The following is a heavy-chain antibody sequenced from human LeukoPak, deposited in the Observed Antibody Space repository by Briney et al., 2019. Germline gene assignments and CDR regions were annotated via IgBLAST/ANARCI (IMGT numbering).Heavy chain of an antibody. D-gene: IGHD3-22*01. V-gene: IGHV4-34*01. J-gene: IGHJ3*02. CDR2: IKHSGCT. CDR1: SGSFSGYY. Sequence: PSETLSLTCAVYSGSFSGYYWIWIRQPPGEGRECLGEIKHSGCTNYNPSLESRVTISVDTSKNQFSLKLSYMTAADPAVYYCARVFGGYYDSSGIYDAFDIWGQGTMVTVSS. CDR3: ARVFGGYYDSSGIYDAFDI.